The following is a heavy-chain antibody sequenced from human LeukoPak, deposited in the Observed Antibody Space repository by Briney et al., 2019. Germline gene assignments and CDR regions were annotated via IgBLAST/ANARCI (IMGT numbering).Heavy chain of an antibody. V-gene: IGHV3-9*01. J-gene: IGHJ4*02. Sequence: GRSLRLSCAASGFTFDDYVMHWVRQAPGKGLEWVSGISWNSGSIGYAESVKGRFTISRDDSKNTLYLQMNSLRAEDTAVYYCAREHSSGWYGGFDYWGQGTLVTVSS. CDR3: AREHSSGWYGGFDY. CDR2: ISWNSGSI. CDR1: GFTFDDYV. D-gene: IGHD6-19*01.